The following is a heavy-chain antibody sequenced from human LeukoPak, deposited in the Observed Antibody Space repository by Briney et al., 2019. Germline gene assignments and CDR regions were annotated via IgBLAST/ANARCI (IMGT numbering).Heavy chain of an antibody. Sequence: QSGGSLRLSCAASGFTFSSYWMSWVRQAPGKGLEWVANIKQDGSEKYYVDSVKGRFTISRDNAKNSLYLQMNSLRAEDTAVYYCAREPPVVLRFLEWPLLDYWGQGTLVTVSS. D-gene: IGHD3-3*01. CDR3: AREPPVVLRFLEWPLLDY. CDR1: GFTFSSYW. V-gene: IGHV3-7*01. CDR2: IKQDGSEK. J-gene: IGHJ4*02.